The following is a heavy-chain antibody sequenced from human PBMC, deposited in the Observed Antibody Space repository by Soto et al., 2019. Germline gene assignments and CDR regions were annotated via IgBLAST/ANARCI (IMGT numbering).Heavy chain of an antibody. D-gene: IGHD3-10*01. CDR3: ARAGSYRFDY. CDR1: GFTFSSYW. CDR2: INTDGTSI. Sequence: EVQLVESGGGLVQPGGSLTLSCAASGFTFSSYWLHWVRQTPGKGLVWVSRINTDGTSISNADSVKGRFTISRDNAKNTLYLQMSSLRAEDTALYYCARAGSYRFDYWGQGTLVTVSS. V-gene: IGHV3-74*01. J-gene: IGHJ4*02.